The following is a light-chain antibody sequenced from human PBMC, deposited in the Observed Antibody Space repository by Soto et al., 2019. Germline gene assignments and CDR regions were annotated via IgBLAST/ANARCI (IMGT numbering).Light chain of an antibody. CDR3: QQYSHSWT. Sequence: DIQMTQSPSTLSASVGDRVTITCRASQSVSTSLAWYQKKPGKAPKLLIYDASSLKGGVPSRFTGSGSGTGFSLTISGLQPDDFATYYCQQYSHSWTFGQGTKVDIK. CDR1: QSVSTS. J-gene: IGKJ1*01. CDR2: DAS. V-gene: IGKV1-5*01.